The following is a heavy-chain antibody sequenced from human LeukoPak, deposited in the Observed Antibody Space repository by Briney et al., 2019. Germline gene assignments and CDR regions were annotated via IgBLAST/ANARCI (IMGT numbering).Heavy chain of an antibody. CDR2: ISWNSGSI. D-gene: IGHD6-13*01. J-gene: IGHJ1*01. V-gene: IGHV3-9*01. CDR3: ANAKQLRAEYFQH. CDR1: GFTVSSNY. Sequence: GGSLRLSCAASGFTVSSNYMSWVRQAPGKGLEWVSGISWNSGSIGYADSVKGRFTISRDNAKNSLYLQMNSLRAEDTALYYCANAKQLRAEYFQHWGQGTLVTVSS.